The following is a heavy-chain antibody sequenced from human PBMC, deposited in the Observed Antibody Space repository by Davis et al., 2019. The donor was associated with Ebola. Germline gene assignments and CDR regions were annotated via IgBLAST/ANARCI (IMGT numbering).Heavy chain of an antibody. D-gene: IGHD3-22*01. Sequence: TLSLTCTVSGASIGSGDYSWSWIRQPPGKGLEWIGFIYYTGRTYYNPSLKSRLSISVDTSTNQLYLKLSSVTAADTAVYFCAGTYDGGGYYNGDFDYWGQGTLVTVSS. CDR1: GASIGSGDYS. CDR2: IYYTGRT. J-gene: IGHJ4*02. V-gene: IGHV4-30-4*07. CDR3: AGTYDGGGYYNGDFDY.